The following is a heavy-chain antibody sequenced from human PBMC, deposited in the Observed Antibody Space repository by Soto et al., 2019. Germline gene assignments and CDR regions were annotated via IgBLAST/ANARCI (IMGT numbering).Heavy chain of an antibody. CDR1: GGSISSSSYY. J-gene: IGHJ6*02. CDR3: ARHPLYGDYAHYGMDV. D-gene: IGHD4-17*01. V-gene: IGHV4-39*01. Sequence: QLQLQESGPGLVKPSETLSLTCTVSGGSISSSSYYWGWIRQPPGKGLEWIGSIYYSGSTYYNPSLKRRVTISVDTSKNQFSLKLSSVTAADTAVYYCARHPLYGDYAHYGMDVWGQGTTVTVSS. CDR2: IYYSGST.